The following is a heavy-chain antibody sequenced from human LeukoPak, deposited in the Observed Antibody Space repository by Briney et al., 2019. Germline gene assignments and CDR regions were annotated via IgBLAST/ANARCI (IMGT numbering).Heavy chain of an antibody. CDR3: ARAYYDSSGLVDS. V-gene: IGHV3-74*01. Sequence: PGGSLRLSCAASRFXFSTYRMHWVRQAPGKGLVWVSRINSDGSTTSYADSVKGRFTISRDNAKNTLFLQMNSLRAEDTAVYYCARAYYDSSGLVDSWGQGTLVTVSS. J-gene: IGHJ4*02. CDR2: INSDGSTT. D-gene: IGHD3-22*01. CDR1: RFXFSTYR.